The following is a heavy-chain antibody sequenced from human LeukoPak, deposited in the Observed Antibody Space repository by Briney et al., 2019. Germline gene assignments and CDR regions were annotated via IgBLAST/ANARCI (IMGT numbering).Heavy chain of an antibody. CDR2: IRSKAYRGTT. D-gene: IGHD4-17*01. CDR3: TKGAYGYPDY. Sequence: GGSLRLSCTSSGFTFGDYAMSWFSQAPGKGVEWIGLIRSKAYRGTTEYAASVKGRFAISRDDSKSIAYLQMNSLKTEDTAVYYCTKGAYGYPDYWGQGTLVTVSS. V-gene: IGHV3-49*03. J-gene: IGHJ4*02. CDR1: GFTFGDYA.